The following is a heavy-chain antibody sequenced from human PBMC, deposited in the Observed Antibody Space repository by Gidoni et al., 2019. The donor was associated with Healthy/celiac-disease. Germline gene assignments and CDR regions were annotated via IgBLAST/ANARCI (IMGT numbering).Heavy chain of an antibody. J-gene: IGHJ4*02. CDR1: GFTFSSYG. V-gene: IGHV3-33*01. Sequence: QVQLVESGGGVVKPGRSLRRSWSASGFTFSSYGRHWVRQAPGKGLEWVAVRWYDGSNNYYADSVKGRFTISRDNSKNTLYLQMNSLRDEDTAVYYWARGNRRSGYDSLSYWSQGTLVTVSS. D-gene: IGHD5-12*01. CDR3: ARGNRRSGYDSLSY. CDR2: RWYDGSNN.